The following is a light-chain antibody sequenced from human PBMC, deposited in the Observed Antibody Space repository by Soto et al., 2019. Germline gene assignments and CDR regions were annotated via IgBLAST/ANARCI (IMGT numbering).Light chain of an antibody. V-gene: IGKV3-11*01. CDR2: GAS. Sequence: PGERATLSCRASENVRTFVDWYQQKPGQAPRLLIHGASNRATGIPARFSGSGSGADFTLTISSLQPEDSATYYCQLSHTTLTFGQGTRLEIK. CDR3: QLSHTTLT. CDR1: ENVRTF. J-gene: IGKJ5*01.